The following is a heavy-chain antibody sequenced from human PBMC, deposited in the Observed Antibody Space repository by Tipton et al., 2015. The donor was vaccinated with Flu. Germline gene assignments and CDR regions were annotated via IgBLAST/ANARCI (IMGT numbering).Heavy chain of an antibody. CDR2: INHSGST. J-gene: IGHJ4*02. CDR1: GGSFSGYY. V-gene: IGHV4-34*01. D-gene: IGHD5-18*01. CDR3: ARLAPDGWILGTYYFDF. Sequence: TLSLTCALYGGSFSGYYWSWIRQTPGKGLEWIGEINHSGSTNYNPSLKSRVTISVDTSKNQFSLKLNSVTAADTAVYYCARLAPDGWILGTYYFDFWGQGILVTVSS.